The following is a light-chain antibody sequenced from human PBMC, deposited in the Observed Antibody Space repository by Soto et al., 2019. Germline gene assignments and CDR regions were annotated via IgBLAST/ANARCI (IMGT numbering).Light chain of an antibody. V-gene: IGLV2-23*02. CDR3: CSYAGSSWV. CDR2: EIS. J-gene: IGLJ3*02. CDR1: SSDVDNYNL. Sequence: QSALTQPASVSGSPGQSITISCTGTSSDVDNYNLVSWYQQHPGKAPKLIIYEISHRPSGVSNRFSGSKSVNTASLTISGLQAEDEADYYCCSYAGSSWVFGGGTKVTVL.